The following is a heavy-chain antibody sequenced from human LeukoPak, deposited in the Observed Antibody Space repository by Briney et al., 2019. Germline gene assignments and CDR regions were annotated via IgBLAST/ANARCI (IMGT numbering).Heavy chain of an antibody. Sequence: GGSLRLSCAASGFTFSSYAMHWVRQAPGKGLERVAVISYDGSNKYYADSVKGRFTVSRDNSKNTLYLQMNSLRAEDTAVYYCARGGVGATVYWGQGTLVTVSS. CDR1: GFTFSSYA. J-gene: IGHJ4*02. CDR2: ISYDGSNK. D-gene: IGHD1-26*01. CDR3: ARGGVGATVY. V-gene: IGHV3-30*01.